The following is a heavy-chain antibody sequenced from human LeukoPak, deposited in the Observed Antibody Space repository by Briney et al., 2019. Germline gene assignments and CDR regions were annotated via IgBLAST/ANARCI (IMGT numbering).Heavy chain of an antibody. J-gene: IGHJ4*02. V-gene: IGHV3-7*01. CDR3: VRGLFYFDS. CDR1: GITSNNYW. Sequence: GGSLRLSCLASGITSNNYWMAWVRQAPGKGLEWMANINEDESEMYYVDSVRGRFTISRDNAKNSLYLHMNNLRAEDTAVYFCVRGLFYFDSWGQGTLVTVSS. CDR2: INEDESEM.